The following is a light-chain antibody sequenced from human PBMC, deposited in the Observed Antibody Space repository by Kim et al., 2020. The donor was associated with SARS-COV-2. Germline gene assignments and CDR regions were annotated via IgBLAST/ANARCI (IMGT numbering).Light chain of an antibody. CDR2: GKD. V-gene: IGLV3-19*01. Sequence: ALGQPLKNTGQGDSLKTSYANWYQEEPGQAPVLVLYGKDNRPSGIPDRFSGSSSSNTGSLTITGAQAEDEADYYCSSRDTTNSHVVFGGGTQLTVL. CDR1: SLKTSY. J-gene: IGLJ2*01. CDR3: SSRDTTNSHVV.